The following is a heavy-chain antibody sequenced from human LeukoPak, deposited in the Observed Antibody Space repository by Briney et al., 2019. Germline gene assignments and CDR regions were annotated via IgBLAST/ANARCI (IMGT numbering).Heavy chain of an antibody. V-gene: IGHV1-3*01. CDR2: INAGNGNT. D-gene: IGHD2-2*01. CDR3: ARVGIVVVPAAMLDY. CDR1: GYTFTSYA. Sequence: ASVKVSCKASGYTFTSYAMHWARQAPGQRLEWMGWINAGNGNTKYSQKFQGRVTITRDTSASTAYMELSSLRSEDTAVYYCARVGIVVVPAAMLDYWGQGTLVTVSS. J-gene: IGHJ4*02.